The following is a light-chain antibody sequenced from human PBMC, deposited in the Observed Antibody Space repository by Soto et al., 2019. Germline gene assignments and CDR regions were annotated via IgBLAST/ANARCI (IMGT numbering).Light chain of an antibody. Sequence: DIPMTQSPSSLSASVGDRVTITCRASQNIFTYLNWYQQKPGTAPKILIHATSNLQSGVPSRFSGSGSGTDFTLTISSLQPEDIATYYCQQSYRSPRTFGQGTKVETK. CDR3: QQSYRSPRT. V-gene: IGKV1-39*01. CDR2: ATS. J-gene: IGKJ1*01. CDR1: QNIFTY.